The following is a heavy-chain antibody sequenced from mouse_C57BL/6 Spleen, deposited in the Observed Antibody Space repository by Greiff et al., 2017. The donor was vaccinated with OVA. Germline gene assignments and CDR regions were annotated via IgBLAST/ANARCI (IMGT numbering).Heavy chain of an antibody. D-gene: IGHD1-1*01. Sequence: VQLVESGAELVRPGTSVKMSCKASGYTFTNYWIGWAKQRPGHGLEWIGDIYPGGGYTNYNEKFKGKATLTADKSSSTAYMQFSSLTSEDSAIYYCARSVDYGSFDYWGQGTTLTVSS. CDR3: ARSVDYGSFDY. CDR2: IYPGGGYT. V-gene: IGHV1-63*01. CDR1: GYTFTNYW. J-gene: IGHJ2*01.